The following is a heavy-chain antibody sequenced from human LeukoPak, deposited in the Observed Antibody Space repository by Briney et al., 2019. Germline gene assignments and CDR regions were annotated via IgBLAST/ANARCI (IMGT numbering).Heavy chain of an antibody. CDR3: AKDGILLDFWSGYYSYYFDY. CDR2: ISGSGGST. CDR1: GFTFSSYA. J-gene: IGHJ4*02. V-gene: IGHV3-23*01. Sequence: YPGGSLRLSCAASGFTFSSYAMSWVRQAPGKGLEWVSAISGSGGSTYYADSVKGRFTISRDNSKNTLYLQMNSLRAEDTAVYYCAKDGILLDFWSGYYSYYFDYWGQGTLVTVSS. D-gene: IGHD3-3*01.